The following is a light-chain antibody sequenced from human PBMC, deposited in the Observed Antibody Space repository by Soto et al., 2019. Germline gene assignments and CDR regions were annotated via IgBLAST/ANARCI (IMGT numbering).Light chain of an antibody. V-gene: IGKV1-27*01. Sequence: DIQMTQSPSSLSASVGDRVTITCRASQGINNYLVWYQQKPGKLPKLLISGASTLQSVVPSRFSGSQSGTDSTLTISSLQPEDVATYYCQKFNSAPFTFGPGTKVDIK. CDR1: QGINNY. CDR3: QKFNSAPFT. J-gene: IGKJ3*01. CDR2: GAS.